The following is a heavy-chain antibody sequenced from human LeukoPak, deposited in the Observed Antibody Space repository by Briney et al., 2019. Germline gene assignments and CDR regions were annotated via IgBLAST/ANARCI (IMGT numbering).Heavy chain of an antibody. D-gene: IGHD2-15*01. V-gene: IGHV4-34*01. Sequence: SETLSLTCAVYGVSFSGYYWSWIRQPPGKGLEWIGDINHTGSTNYNPSLKSRVTISVDTSKNQFSLELSSVTAADTAVYYCARGEVDWFVPWGQGTLVTVSS. CDR2: INHTGST. J-gene: IGHJ5*02. CDR1: GVSFSGYY. CDR3: ARGEVDWFVP.